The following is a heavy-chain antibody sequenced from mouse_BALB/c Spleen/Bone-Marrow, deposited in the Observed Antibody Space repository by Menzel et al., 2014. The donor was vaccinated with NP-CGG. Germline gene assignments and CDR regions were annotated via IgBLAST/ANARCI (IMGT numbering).Heavy chain of an antibody. J-gene: IGHJ3*01. CDR2: IWSGGGT. D-gene: IGHD2-3*01. Sequence: QVQLQQSGPGLVQPSQSLSITCTVSGFSLTSYGVHWVRQPPGKGLEWLGVIWSGGGTDYNAAFISRLSISKDNSKSQVFFKMNSLQADDTAIYYCARNDGYYSPWFAYWGQGTLVTVSA. CDR1: GFSLTSYG. CDR3: ARNDGYYSPWFAY. V-gene: IGHV2-4*02.